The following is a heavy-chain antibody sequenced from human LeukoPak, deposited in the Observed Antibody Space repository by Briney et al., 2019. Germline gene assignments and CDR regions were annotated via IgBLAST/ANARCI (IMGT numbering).Heavy chain of an antibody. CDR2: IYTSGST. CDR3: ARVRGSGWYEFEY. CDR1: GGSMSSYF. V-gene: IGHV4-4*07. Sequence: SETLSLTCTVSGGSMSSYFWSWIRQPAGKGLEWIGRIYTSGSTNYNPSLQSRVTMSVDTSNNQFSLKLSSVTAADTAVYHCARVRGSGWYEFEYWGQGTRVTVSS. D-gene: IGHD6-19*01. J-gene: IGHJ4*02.